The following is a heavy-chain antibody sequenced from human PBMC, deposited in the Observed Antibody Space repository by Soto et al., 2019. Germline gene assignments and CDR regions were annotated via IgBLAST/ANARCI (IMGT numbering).Heavy chain of an antibody. J-gene: IGHJ4*02. V-gene: IGHV3-30*03. CDR3: ARDLERLKVGVIDY. CDR2: ISHDEDYI. Sequence: QVQLVESGGGVVQPGKSLRLSCAASGFIFSAYVMHWVRQAPGKGLEWVAMISHDEDYIYYADSVKGRFTISRDNSKNTLLLEMSNLKTEDTSMYYCARDLERLKVGVIDYWGQGTLVTVSS. CDR1: GFIFSAYV. D-gene: IGHD2-8*01.